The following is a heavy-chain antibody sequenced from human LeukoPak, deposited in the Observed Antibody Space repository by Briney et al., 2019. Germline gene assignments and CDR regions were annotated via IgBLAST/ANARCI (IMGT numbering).Heavy chain of an antibody. J-gene: IGHJ5*02. CDR3: ARDWETIVGATRFDP. Sequence: PGGSLRLSCAASGFTFSSYSMNWVRQAPGKGLEWVSSISSSSSHIYYADSVKGRFTISRDNAKNSLYLQMNSLRAEDTAVYYCARDWETIVGATRFDPWGQGTLVTASS. CDR2: ISSSSSHI. CDR1: GFTFSSYS. D-gene: IGHD1-26*01. V-gene: IGHV3-21*01.